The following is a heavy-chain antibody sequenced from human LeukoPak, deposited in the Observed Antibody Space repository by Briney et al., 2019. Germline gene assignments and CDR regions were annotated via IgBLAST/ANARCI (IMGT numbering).Heavy chain of an antibody. J-gene: IGHJ5*02. V-gene: IGHV4-59*01. CDR2: IYYSGST. CDR3: VGARTAMVLRAKWFDP. CDR1: GGSISSYY. Sequence: SETLSLTCTVSGGSISSYYWSWIRQPPGKGLEWIGYIYYSGSTNYNPSLESRVTISVDTSKNQFSLKLSSVTAADTAVYYCVGARTAMVLRAKWFDPWGQGTLVTVSS. D-gene: IGHD5-18*01.